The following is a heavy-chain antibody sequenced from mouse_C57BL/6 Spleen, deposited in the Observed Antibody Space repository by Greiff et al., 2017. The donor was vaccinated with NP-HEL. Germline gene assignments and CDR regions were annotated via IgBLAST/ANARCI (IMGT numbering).Heavy chain of an antibody. V-gene: IGHV1-55*01. CDR1: GYTFTSYW. J-gene: IGHJ3*01. Sequence: QVQLQQPGAELVKPGASVKMSCKASGYTFTSYWITWVKQRPGQGLEWIGDMYPGSGSTNYNEKFKSKATLTADTSSSTAYMQLSSLTSEDSAVYFCAREIRYDYGEFAYWGQGTLVTVSA. D-gene: IGHD2-4*01. CDR3: AREIRYDYGEFAY. CDR2: MYPGSGST.